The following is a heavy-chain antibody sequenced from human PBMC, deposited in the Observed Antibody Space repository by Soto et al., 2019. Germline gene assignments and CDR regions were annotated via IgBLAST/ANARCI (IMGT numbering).Heavy chain of an antibody. J-gene: IGHJ6*02. D-gene: IGHD3-9*01. CDR1: GGSISSGGYY. CDR3: AREAKDDYDILTGGYGMDV. Sequence: QVQLQESGPGLVKPSQTLSLTCTVSGGSISSGGYYWSWIRQHPGKGLEWIGYIYYSGSTYYNPSLQSRVTIAVDTSKNQFSLKLSSVTAADTAVYYCAREAKDDYDILTGGYGMDVWGQGTTVTVSS. V-gene: IGHV4-31*03. CDR2: IYYSGST.